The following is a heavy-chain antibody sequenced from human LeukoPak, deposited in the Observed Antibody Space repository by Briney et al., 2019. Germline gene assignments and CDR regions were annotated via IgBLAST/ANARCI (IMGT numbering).Heavy chain of an antibody. V-gene: IGHV3-21*01. J-gene: IGHJ4*02. CDR1: GFTFSSYS. Sequence: SGGSLRLSCAASGFTFSSYSMNWVRQAPGKGLEWVSSISSSSSYIYYADSVKGRFTISRDNAKNSLYLQMNSLRAEDTAVYYCARGPRITMIVGGNNLFNYWGQGTLVTVSS. CDR2: ISSSSSYI. D-gene: IGHD3-22*01. CDR3: ARGPRITMIVGGNNLFNY.